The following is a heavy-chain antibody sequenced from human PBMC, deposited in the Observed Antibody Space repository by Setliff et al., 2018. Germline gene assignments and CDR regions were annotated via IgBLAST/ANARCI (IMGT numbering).Heavy chain of an antibody. V-gene: IGHV5-51*01. CDR2: IYPGASDT. D-gene: IGHD1-26*01. CDR3: AREGWGGPRAFDI. CDR1: GYSFTSYW. Sequence: GESLKISCKGSGYSFTSYWIGWVRQMPGKGLEWRGIIYPGASDTRYSPSFQGQVTISADKSISTAYLQGSSRKASDTAMYYCAREGWGGPRAFDIWGQGTMVTVSS. J-gene: IGHJ3*02.